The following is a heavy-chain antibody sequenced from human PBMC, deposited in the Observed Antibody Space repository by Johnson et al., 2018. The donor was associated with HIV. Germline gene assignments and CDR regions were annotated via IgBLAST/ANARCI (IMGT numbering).Heavy chain of an antibody. Sequence: VQLVESGGGLVQPGGSLRLSCAASGFTFSSYWMSWVRQAPGKGLEWVANIKQDGSENYYVDSVKGRFTISRDNAKNSLYLQMNSLRAEDTAVYFCARGPIADDAFDIWGQGTMVTVSS. J-gene: IGHJ3*02. CDR3: ARGPIADDAFDI. D-gene: IGHD3-16*02. V-gene: IGHV3-7*01. CDR2: IKQDGSEN. CDR1: GFTFSSYW.